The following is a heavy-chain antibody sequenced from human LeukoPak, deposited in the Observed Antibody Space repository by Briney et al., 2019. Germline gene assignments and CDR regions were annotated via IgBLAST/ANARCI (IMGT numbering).Heavy chain of an antibody. V-gene: IGHV5-51*01. J-gene: IGHJ4*02. D-gene: IGHD3-22*01. CDR1: GYSFTSYW. CDR3: ARLEVEYYYDSSGYSSTHYDY. Sequence: KYGESLKISCKGSGYSFTSYWIGWVRQMPGKGLEWMGIIYPGDSDTRYSPSFQGQVTISADKSISTAYLQWSSLKASDTAMYYWARLEVEYYYDSSGYSSTHYDYWGQGTLVTVAS. CDR2: IYPGDSDT.